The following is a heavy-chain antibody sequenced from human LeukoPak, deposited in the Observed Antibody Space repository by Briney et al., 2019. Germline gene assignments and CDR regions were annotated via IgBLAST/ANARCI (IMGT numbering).Heavy chain of an antibody. Sequence: PSETLSLTCTVSGGSISSGYYWGWIRQPPGKGLEWIGSIYHSGSTYYNPSLKSRVTISVDTSKNQFSLKLSSVTAADTAVYYCARDLYYYDSSGYAHDAFDIWGQGTMVTVSS. V-gene: IGHV4-38-2*02. CDR2: IYHSGST. CDR3: ARDLYYYDSSGYAHDAFDI. D-gene: IGHD3-22*01. CDR1: GGSISSGYY. J-gene: IGHJ3*02.